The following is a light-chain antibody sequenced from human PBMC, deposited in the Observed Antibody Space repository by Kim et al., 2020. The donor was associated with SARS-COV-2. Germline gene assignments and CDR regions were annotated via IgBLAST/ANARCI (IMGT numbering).Light chain of an antibody. Sequence: PGERATLSCRASPSVSGSYLAWYQQKHGQAPRLRIYGASSRATGIPGRFSGSGSGTDFTLTISRLEPEDFAVYHCQQYGIARSFTFGPGTKVDIK. V-gene: IGKV3-20*01. CDR3: QQYGIARSFT. CDR2: GAS. J-gene: IGKJ3*01. CDR1: PSVSGSY.